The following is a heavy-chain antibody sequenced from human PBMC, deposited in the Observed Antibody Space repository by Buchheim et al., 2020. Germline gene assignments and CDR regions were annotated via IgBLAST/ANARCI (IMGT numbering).Heavy chain of an antibody. D-gene: IGHD4-17*01. CDR2: INHSGRT. V-gene: IGHV4-34*01. CDR1: GGSFSGYY. Sequence: QVQLQQWGAGLLKPSETLSLTCAVYGGSFSGYYWSWIRQPPGKGLEWIGEINHSGRTNYNPSLKSRVTISVDTSKNQFSLKLSSVTAADTAVYYCASTSSYGDYAFDIWGQGT. CDR3: ASTSSYGDYAFDI. J-gene: IGHJ3*02.